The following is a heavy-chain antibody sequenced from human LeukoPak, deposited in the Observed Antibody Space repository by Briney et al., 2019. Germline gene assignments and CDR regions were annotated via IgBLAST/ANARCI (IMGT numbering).Heavy chain of an antibody. V-gene: IGHV3-33*01. CDR1: GSTFSNYG. CDR3: ARVAGGNPNYYYYMDV. CDR2: IWSDGTNK. D-gene: IGHD3-16*01. J-gene: IGHJ6*03. Sequence: PGGSLRLSCAASGSTFSNYGMHWVRQAPGKGLEWVAVIWSDGTNKYYADSVKGRFTISRDNSKNTLYLQMNSLRADDTAVYYCARVAGGNPNYYYYMDVWGKGTTVTVSS.